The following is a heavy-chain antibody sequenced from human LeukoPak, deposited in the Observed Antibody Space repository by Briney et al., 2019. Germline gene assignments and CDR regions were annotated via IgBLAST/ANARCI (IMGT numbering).Heavy chain of an antibody. J-gene: IGHJ3*01. CDR3: ATWSSSWSAFDL. CDR2: INPDSGGT. D-gene: IGHD6-13*01. V-gene: IGHV1-2*02. CDR1: GYTFTGYY. Sequence: GASVKVSCKASGYTFTGYYMHWVRQAPGQGLEWMGWINPDSGGTNHAQKFQGRVTMTRDTSISTAYMELSRLRSDDTAVYYCATWSSSWSAFDLWGQGTMVAVSP.